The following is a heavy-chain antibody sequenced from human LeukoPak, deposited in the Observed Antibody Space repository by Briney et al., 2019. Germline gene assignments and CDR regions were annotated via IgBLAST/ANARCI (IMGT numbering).Heavy chain of an antibody. D-gene: IGHD2-2*01. Sequence: GGSLRLSCAASGFTFSDYYMSWIRQAPGKGLEWVSYISSSGSTIYYADSVKGRFTISRDNAKNSLYLQMNSLRAEDTAVYYCAKDPSSTSWFDPWGQGTLVTVSS. V-gene: IGHV3-11*01. J-gene: IGHJ5*02. CDR2: ISSSGSTI. CDR1: GFTFSDYY. CDR3: AKDPSSTSWFDP.